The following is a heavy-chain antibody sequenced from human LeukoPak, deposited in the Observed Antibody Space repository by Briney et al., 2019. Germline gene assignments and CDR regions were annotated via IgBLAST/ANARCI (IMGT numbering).Heavy chain of an antibody. CDR1: GFTFSDSY. V-gene: IGHV3-11*04. D-gene: IGHD6-6*01. CDR2: ISGSGHDI. CDR3: TRDPRHFDS. J-gene: IGHJ5*01. Sequence: GGSLRLSCAASGFTFSDSYMTWVRQAPGKGVEWVSYISGSGHDINYSDSVKGRFTISRDNAKNSLYLQMSSLRVEDTAVYYCTRDPRHFDSCGQGTLVTVSS.